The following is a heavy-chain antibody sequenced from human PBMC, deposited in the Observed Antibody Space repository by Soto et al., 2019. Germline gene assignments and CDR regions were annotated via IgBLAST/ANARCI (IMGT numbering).Heavy chain of an antibody. Sequence: SPTVSLTCAIXXXSXCSKSAXXXXXXQSPSRGLEWLGRTYYRSKWYKYYPVSVKSRITINPDTSKNQFSLQLNSVTPDVSAVYYCTRDLGLALDYWGQGALVTV. CDR3: TRDLGLALDY. CDR2: TYYRSKWYK. J-gene: IGHJ4*02. V-gene: IGHV6-1*01. CDR1: XXSXCSKSAX.